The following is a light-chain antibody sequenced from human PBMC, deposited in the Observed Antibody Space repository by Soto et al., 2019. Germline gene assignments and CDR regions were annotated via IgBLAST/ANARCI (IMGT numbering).Light chain of an antibody. Sequence: QSALTQPRSVSGSPGQSVTISCTGTSSDVGACNYVSWYQQHPGTVPRLMIYDVSKRPSGVPDRFSGSKSGNTASLTISGLQAEDEADYYCCSYAGNYYVFGTGTKLTVL. CDR2: DVS. CDR3: CSYAGNYYV. V-gene: IGLV2-11*01. CDR1: SSDVGACNY. J-gene: IGLJ1*01.